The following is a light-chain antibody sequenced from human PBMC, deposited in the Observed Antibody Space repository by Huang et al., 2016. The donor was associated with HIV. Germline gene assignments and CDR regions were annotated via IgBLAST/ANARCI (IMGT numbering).Light chain of an antibody. CDR3: LQHNGHPLT. CDR2: DAS. V-gene: IGKV1-17*03. Sequence: DIQMTQSPSVMSASVGDRVTISCRASQGISNRLVWFQQKPGRGPKRLIHDASSLESGVPTRFIGSGSGTEFTLTSNSLQPEDFATYYCLQHNGHPLTFGGGTRVEIK. CDR1: QGISNR. J-gene: IGKJ4*01.